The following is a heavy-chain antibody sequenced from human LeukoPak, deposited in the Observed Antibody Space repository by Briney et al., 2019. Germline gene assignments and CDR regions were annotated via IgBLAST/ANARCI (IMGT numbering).Heavy chain of an antibody. V-gene: IGHV4-61*02. CDR1: GGSISSGSYY. CDR3: ASMVAASFDY. Sequence: SQTLSLTCTVSGGSISSGSYYWSWIRQPAGKGLEWIGRIYTSGSTNYNPSLKSRVTISVDTSKNQFSLKLSSVTAADTAVYYCASMVAASFDYWGQGTLVTVSS. J-gene: IGHJ4*02. D-gene: IGHD2-15*01. CDR2: IYTSGST.